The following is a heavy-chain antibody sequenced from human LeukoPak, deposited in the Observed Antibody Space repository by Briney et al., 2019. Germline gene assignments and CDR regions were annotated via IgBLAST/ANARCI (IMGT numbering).Heavy chain of an antibody. CDR3: ARGALPDTAILGDYFDY. CDR1: GYTFTSYG. J-gene: IGHJ4*02. V-gene: IGHV1-69*04. CDR2: IIPILGIA. D-gene: IGHD5-18*01. Sequence: ASVKVSCMASGYTFTSYGISWVRQAPGQGLEWMGRIIPILGIANYAQKFQGRVTITADKSTSTAYMELSSLRSEDTAVYYCARGALPDTAILGDYFDYWGQGTLVTVSS.